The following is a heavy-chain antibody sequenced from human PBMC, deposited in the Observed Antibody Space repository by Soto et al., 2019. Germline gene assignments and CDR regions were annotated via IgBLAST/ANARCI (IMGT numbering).Heavy chain of an antibody. CDR1: GFTFDDYA. CDR2: ISWNSGSI. V-gene: IGHV3-9*01. D-gene: IGHD6-19*01. Sequence: GGSLSLSCAASGFTFDDYAMHWVRQAPGKGLEWVSGISWNSGSIGYADSVKGRFTISRDNAKNSLYLQMNSLRAEDTALYYCAKDHGAVASTATIFDIWGQGTMVTVSS. CDR3: AKDHGAVASTATIFDI. J-gene: IGHJ3*02.